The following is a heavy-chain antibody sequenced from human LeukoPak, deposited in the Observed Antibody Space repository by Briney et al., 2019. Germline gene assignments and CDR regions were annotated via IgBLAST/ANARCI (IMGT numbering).Heavy chain of an antibody. D-gene: IGHD4-11*01. CDR2: IYYSGST. Sequence: SETLSLTCSVSGGSVSSGTYYWSWIRQPPGKGLEWIGYIYYSGSTNYNPSLKSRVTISVDTSKNQFSLKLSSVTAADTAVYYCARDRVRGNSNPFFDYWGQGTLVTVSS. CDR1: GGSVSSGTYY. V-gene: IGHV4-61*01. CDR3: ARDRVRGNSNPFFDY. J-gene: IGHJ4*02.